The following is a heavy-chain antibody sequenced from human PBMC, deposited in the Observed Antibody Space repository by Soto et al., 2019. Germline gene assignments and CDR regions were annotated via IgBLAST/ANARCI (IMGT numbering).Heavy chain of an antibody. CDR2: ISGSGRST. CDR1: GFTFSNAW. D-gene: IGHD6-13*01. J-gene: IGHJ6*02. CDR3: AKPPHQQLAVSRMGYYYYGMDV. V-gene: IGHV3-23*01. Sequence: GGSLRLSSGASGFTFSNAWINWVRQAPGKGMEWVSAISGSGRSTYYSDSVKGRFTISRHNSKNTLYLQMISLRGEDTAVYYCAKPPHQQLAVSRMGYYYYGMDVWGQGTTVTVSS.